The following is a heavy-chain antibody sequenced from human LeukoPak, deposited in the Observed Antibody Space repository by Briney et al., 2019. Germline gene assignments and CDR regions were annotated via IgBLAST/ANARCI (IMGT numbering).Heavy chain of an antibody. D-gene: IGHD2-15*01. V-gene: IGHV3-30-3*01. J-gene: IGHJ4*02. CDR3: ARGLPIEY. CDR2: ISYDGRNK. CDR1: GFSFSSHA. Sequence: GGSLRLSCAASGFSFSSHAMHWVRQAPGKGLEWVAVISYDGRNKYYADSVKARFTISRDNSKNTLYVQMNSLRAEDTAVYYCARGLPIEYWGQGTLGTVSS.